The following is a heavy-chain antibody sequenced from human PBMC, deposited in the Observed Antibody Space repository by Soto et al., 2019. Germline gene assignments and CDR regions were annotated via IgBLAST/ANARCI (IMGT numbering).Heavy chain of an antibody. Sequence: QDQLVQSGAEVKKPGASVKVSCKASVFTSSGISWVRQAPGQRLEWMGWISTHNGNTIYAQKFEGRVIMTMDTSTTTVYMELRSLRPDDTAVYLCAREGILGLFDAYDLWGKGTMVTVSS. CDR1: VFTSSG. D-gene: IGHD3-3*01. CDR2: ISTHNGNT. J-gene: IGHJ3*01. V-gene: IGHV1-18*04. CDR3: AREGILGLFDAYDL.